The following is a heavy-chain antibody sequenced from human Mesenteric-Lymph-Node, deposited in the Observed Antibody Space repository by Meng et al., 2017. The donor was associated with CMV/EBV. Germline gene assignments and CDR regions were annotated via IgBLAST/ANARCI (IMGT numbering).Heavy chain of an antibody. Sequence: GESLKISCAASGFTLSSYVMHWVRQAPGKGLEFVAVISSDGSNKYYAASVKGRFTISRDNSKHTLYLQLDSLRPEDTAVYYCARPYNSVDFWNGYSYYLDYWGQGVLVTVSS. J-gene: IGHJ4*02. CDR3: ARPYNSVDFWNGYSYYLDY. CDR2: ISSDGSNK. CDR1: GFTLSSYV. V-gene: IGHV3-30-3*01. D-gene: IGHD3-3*01.